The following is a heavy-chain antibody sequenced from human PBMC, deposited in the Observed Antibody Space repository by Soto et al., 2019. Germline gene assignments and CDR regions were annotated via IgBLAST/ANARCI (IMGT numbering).Heavy chain of an antibody. D-gene: IGHD6-19*01. V-gene: IGHV4-59*12. CDR2: IYYSGST. J-gene: IGHJ4*02. Sequence: TSETLSLTCTVSGGSISSYYWSWIRQPPGKGLEWIGYIYYSGSTNYNPSLKSRVTISVDTSKNQVSLQMNSLTADDTALYFCASDHGCSGWHSWGQGTVVTVSS. CDR3: ASDHGCSGWHS. CDR1: GGSISSYY.